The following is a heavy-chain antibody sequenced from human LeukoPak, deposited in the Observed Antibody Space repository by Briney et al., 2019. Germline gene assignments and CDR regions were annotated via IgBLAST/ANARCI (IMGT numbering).Heavy chain of an antibody. CDR3: AREITMVRGVITINWFDP. D-gene: IGHD3-10*01. J-gene: IGHJ5*02. V-gene: IGHV4-59*12. CDR1: GGSISSYY. Sequence: PSETLSLTCTVSGGSISSYYWSWIRQPPGKGLEWIGNIYYSGSTNYNPSLKSRVTISVDTSKNQFSLKLSSVTAADTAVYYCAREITMVRGVITINWFDPWGQGTLVTVSS. CDR2: IYYSGST.